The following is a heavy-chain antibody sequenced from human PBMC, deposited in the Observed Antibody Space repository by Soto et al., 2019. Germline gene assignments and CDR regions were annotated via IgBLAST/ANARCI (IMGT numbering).Heavy chain of an antibody. Sequence: SETLSLTCAVYGQSFSGHSWAWIRQPPGKGLEWIGEINESGSTYYNPSLKSRVTISTDTSKNQFSLKLSSVSAADTAAYFCARGSGIVALPGELEDVKYDYWGQGTLVTVSS. CDR3: ARGSGIVALPGELEDVKYDY. D-gene: IGHD1-1*01. J-gene: IGHJ4*02. CDR1: GQSFSGHS. V-gene: IGHV4-34*01. CDR2: INESGST.